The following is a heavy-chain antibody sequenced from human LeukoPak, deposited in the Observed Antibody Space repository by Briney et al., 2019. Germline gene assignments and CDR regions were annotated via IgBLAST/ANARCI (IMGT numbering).Heavy chain of an antibody. CDR3: AKGSAGDFDY. Sequence: GGSLRLSCAAAGFTFEDYAMHWVRQAPGKGLEWVSGISWDSGTIGYADSVKGRFTISRDNAKNSLYLQMNSLRAEDTALYYCAKGSAGDFDYWGQGTLVTVSP. J-gene: IGHJ4*02. CDR1: GFTFEDYA. D-gene: IGHD6-13*01. CDR2: ISWDSGTI. V-gene: IGHV3-9*01.